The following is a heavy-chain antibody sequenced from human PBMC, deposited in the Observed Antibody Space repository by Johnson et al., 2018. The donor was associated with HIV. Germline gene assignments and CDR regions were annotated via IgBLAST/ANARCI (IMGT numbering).Heavy chain of an antibody. CDR2: IYSGGST. Sequence: VQLVESGGVVVQPGGSLRLSCAASGFTFSSYWMSWVRQAPGKGLEWVSVIYSGGSTYYADSVKGRFTISRDNSKNTLYLQMNSLRAEDTAVYYCARDRRYYDSSGYYHDALDIWGQGTMVTVSS. V-gene: IGHV3-66*01. CDR1: GFTFSSYW. J-gene: IGHJ3*02. D-gene: IGHD3-22*01. CDR3: ARDRRYYDSSGYYHDALDI.